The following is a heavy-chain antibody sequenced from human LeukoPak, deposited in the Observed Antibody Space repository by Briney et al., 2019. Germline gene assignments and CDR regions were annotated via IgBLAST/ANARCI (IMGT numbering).Heavy chain of an antibody. D-gene: IGHD3-16*01. V-gene: IGHV1-8*01. Sequence: ASVKVSCKASGYTFTSYDINWVRQAPGQGLEWMGWMNPNSGNTGYAQKFQGRVSMTRNTSISTAYMELSSLRSEDTAVYYCATALGGSKMDYWGQGTLVTVSS. CDR1: GYTFTSYD. J-gene: IGHJ4*02. CDR2: MNPNSGNT. CDR3: ATALGGSKMDY.